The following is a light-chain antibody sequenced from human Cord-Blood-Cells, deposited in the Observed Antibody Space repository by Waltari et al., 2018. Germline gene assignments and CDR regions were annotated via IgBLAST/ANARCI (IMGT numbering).Light chain of an antibody. V-gene: IGKV1-39*01. CDR1: QSISSY. CDR3: QQSDSTPRT. J-gene: IGKJ1*01. Sequence: DIQMTQSPSSLSASVGDRVTITCRASQSISSYLNWYQQKPGKAPKLLIYAASSLQSGVPSRFSGSGSGTYFTLTISSLQPEDFATYDCQQSDSTPRTFGQGTKVEIK. CDR2: AAS.